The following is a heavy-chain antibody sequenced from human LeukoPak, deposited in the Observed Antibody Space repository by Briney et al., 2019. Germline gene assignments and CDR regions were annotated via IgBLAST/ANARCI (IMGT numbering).Heavy chain of an antibody. Sequence: GGSLRLSCAASGFTFSSCAMNWVRQAPGKGLEWVSSISGSGASTYDADSVKGRFTISRDNSKNTLYLQMNGLRAEDTAIYYCAKDRYGDYSFDSWGQGTLVTVSS. V-gene: IGHV3-23*01. CDR1: GFTFSSCA. J-gene: IGHJ4*02. CDR3: AKDRYGDYSFDS. D-gene: IGHD4-17*01. CDR2: ISGSGAST.